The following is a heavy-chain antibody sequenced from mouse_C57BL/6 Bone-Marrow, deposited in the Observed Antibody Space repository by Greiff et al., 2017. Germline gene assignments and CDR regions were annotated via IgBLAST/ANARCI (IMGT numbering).Heavy chain of an antibody. Sequence: QVQLQQSGAELVKPGASVKMSCKASGYTFTSYWITWVKQRPGQGLEWIGDIYPGSGSTNYNEKFKSKATLTVDTSSSTAYMQLSSLTSEDSAVYYCARSEDYDGVAYWGQGTLVTVSA. CDR3: ARSEDYDGVAY. D-gene: IGHD2-4*01. J-gene: IGHJ3*01. CDR1: GYTFTSYW. V-gene: IGHV1-55*01. CDR2: IYPGSGST.